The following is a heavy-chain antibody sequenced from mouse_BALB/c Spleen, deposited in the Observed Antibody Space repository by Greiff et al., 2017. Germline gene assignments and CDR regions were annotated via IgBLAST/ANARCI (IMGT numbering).Heavy chain of an antibody. CDR2: ISSGSSTI. Sequence: EVNVVESGGGLVQPGGSRKLSCAASGFTFSSFGMHWVRQAPEKGLEWVAYISSGSSTIYYADTVKGRFTISRDNPKNTLFLQMTSLRSEDTAMYYCAREDPWFAYWGQGTLVTVSA. V-gene: IGHV5-17*02. CDR1: GFTFSSFG. J-gene: IGHJ3*01. CDR3: AREDPWFAY.